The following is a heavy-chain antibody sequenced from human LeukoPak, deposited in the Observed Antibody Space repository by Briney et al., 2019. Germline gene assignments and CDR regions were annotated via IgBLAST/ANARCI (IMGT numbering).Heavy chain of an antibody. CDR2: IRYDGSNK. CDR1: GFTFSSYG. CDR3: ARDRSSSWYANYFDY. V-gene: IGHV3-30*02. D-gene: IGHD6-13*01. J-gene: IGHJ4*02. Sequence: GGSLRLSCAASGFTFSSYGMHWVRQAPGKGLEWVAFIRYDGSNKYYADSVKGRFTISRDNAKNSLYLQMNSLRAEDTAVYYCARDRSSSWYANYFDYWGQGTLVTVSS.